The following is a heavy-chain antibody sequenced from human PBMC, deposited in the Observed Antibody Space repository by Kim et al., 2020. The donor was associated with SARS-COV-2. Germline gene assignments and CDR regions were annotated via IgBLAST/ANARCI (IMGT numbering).Heavy chain of an antibody. CDR2: ST. CDR3: ARKSGYAFDY. J-gene: IGHJ4*02. D-gene: IGHD3-16*01. V-gene: IGHV4-34*01. Sequence: STNYNPSLKSRVTISVDTSKNQFSLKLSSVTAADTAVYYCARKSGYAFDYWGQGTLVTVSS.